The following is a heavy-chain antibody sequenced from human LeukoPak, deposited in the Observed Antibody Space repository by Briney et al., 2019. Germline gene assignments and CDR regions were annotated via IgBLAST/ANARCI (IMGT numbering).Heavy chain of an antibody. CDR1: GYTFTGYY. V-gene: IGHV1-2*02. CDR2: INPNSGGT. D-gene: IGHD2-8*01. J-gene: IGHJ4*02. Sequence: GASVKVSCKASGYTFTGYYMHWVRQAPGQGLEWMGWINPNSGGTNYAQKFQGRVTMTRDTSISTAYMELSRLRSDDTAVYYCVRQYCTNGVCPFDYWGQGTLVTASS. CDR3: VRQYCTNGVCPFDY.